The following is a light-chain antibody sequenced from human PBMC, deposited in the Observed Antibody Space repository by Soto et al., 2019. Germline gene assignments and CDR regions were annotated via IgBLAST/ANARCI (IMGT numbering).Light chain of an antibody. CDR2: EVS. J-gene: IGLJ2*01. V-gene: IGLV2-14*01. CDR3: SSYTSSSTVV. Sequence: QSALTQPASVSGSPGQSITISCTGTSSDVGGYNYVSWYQQHPGKAPKLMIYEVSNRPSGVSNRFSGSKSGNTASLTISGDEAEDEADYYCSSYTSSSTVVFGGGTKLTVL. CDR1: SSDVGGYNY.